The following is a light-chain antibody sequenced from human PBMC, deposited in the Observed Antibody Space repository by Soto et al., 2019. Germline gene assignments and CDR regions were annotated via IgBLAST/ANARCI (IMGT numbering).Light chain of an antibody. V-gene: IGKV3-15*01. CDR3: QQYNNRPFA. Sequence: EIVMTQSPATLSVSPGERATLSCRASQSIGSTLAWYQQKPGQAPRLLIYDASTRATGIPVRFSGSGSGTEFPLTIISLQSEDFTVYYCQQYNNRPFAFGPGTKVDIK. J-gene: IGKJ3*01. CDR1: QSIGST. CDR2: DAS.